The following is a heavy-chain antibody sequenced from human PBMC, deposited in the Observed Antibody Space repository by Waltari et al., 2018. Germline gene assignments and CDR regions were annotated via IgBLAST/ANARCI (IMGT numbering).Heavy chain of an antibody. CDR1: GGSISSSSYY. CDR3: AKLGDFWSGYYNPLFDY. D-gene: IGHD3-3*01. V-gene: IGHV3-23*01. Sequence: LQLQESGPGLVKPSETLSLTCTVSGGSISSSSYYWGWIRQPPGKGLEWVSAISGSGGSKNYADSVKGRFTISRDNSKNTLYLQMNSLRAEDTAVYYCAKLGDFWSGYYNPLFDYWGQGTLVTVSS. CDR2: ISGSGGSK. J-gene: IGHJ4*02.